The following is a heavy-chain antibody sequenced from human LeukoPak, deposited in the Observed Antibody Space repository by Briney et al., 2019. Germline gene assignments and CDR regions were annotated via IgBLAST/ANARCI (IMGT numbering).Heavy chain of an antibody. J-gene: IGHJ6*03. CDR3: ARDTPEDYGSGSYTPYYYYYYMDV. CDR1: GGSISSYY. V-gene: IGHV4-4*07. CDR2: IYTSGST. D-gene: IGHD3-10*01. Sequence: SETLSLTCTVSGGSISSYYWSWIRQPAGKGLEWIGRIYTSGSTNYNPSLKSRVTISVDTSKNQFSLKLSSVTAADTAVYYCARDTPEDYGSGSYTPYYYYYYMDVWGKGTTVTVSS.